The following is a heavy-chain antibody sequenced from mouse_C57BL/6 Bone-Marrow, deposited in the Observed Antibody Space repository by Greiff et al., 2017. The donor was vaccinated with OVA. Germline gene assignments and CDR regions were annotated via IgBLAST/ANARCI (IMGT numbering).Heavy chain of an antibody. V-gene: IGHV5-9-1*02. J-gene: IGHJ2*01. CDR3: TRDTTMVTPFDY. D-gene: IGHD2-2*01. CDR2: ISSGGDYI. CDR1: GFTFSSYA. Sequence: EVQLQESGEGLVKPGGSLKLSCAASGFTFSSYAMSWVRQTPEKRLEWVAYISSGGDYIYYADTVKGRFTISRDNARNTLYLQMSSLKSEDTAMYYCTRDTTMVTPFDYWGQGTTLTVSS.